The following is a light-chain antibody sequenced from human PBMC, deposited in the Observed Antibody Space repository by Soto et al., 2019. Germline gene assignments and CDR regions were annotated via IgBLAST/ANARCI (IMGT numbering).Light chain of an antibody. Sequence: DMVLAQSAATMSLSQGERATLSCTASESLNSHLAWYQQKPGQPPRLLIYDASSLESGVPSRFSGSGSGTEFTLTISRLEPEDFAVYYCQQYGSSGTFGQGTKVDIK. J-gene: IGKJ1*01. CDR1: ESLNSH. CDR2: DAS. CDR3: QQYGSSGT. V-gene: IGKV3-20*01.